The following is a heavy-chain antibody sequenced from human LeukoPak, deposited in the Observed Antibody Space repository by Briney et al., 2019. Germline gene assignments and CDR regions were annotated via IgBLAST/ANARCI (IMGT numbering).Heavy chain of an antibody. CDR3: AVALRRDSSSWYWFDP. V-gene: IGHV1-18*01. Sequence: ASVTVSCMASGYTFTSYGISWVRQAPGQGLEWMGWISAYNGNTNYAQKLQGRVTMTTDTSTSTAYMELRSLRSDDTAVYYCAVALRRDSSSWYWFDPWGQGTLVTVSS. J-gene: IGHJ5*02. CDR2: ISAYNGNT. CDR1: GYTFTSYG. D-gene: IGHD6-13*01.